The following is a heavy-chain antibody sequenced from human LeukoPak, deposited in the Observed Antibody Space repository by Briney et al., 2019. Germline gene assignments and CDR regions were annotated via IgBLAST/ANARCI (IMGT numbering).Heavy chain of an antibody. CDR3: AKGQEIRYSCSWPYYFDY. CDR1: GFIFSSYA. D-gene: IGHD6-13*01. CDR2: ISGSGASI. Sequence: GGSLRLSCAASGFIFSSYAISWVRQAPGKGLEWVSAISGSGASIYYADSVKGRFTISRDNSKNTLYLQMNSLRAEDTGVYYSAKGQEIRYSCSWPYYFDYWGQGTLVTVSS. J-gene: IGHJ4*02. V-gene: IGHV3-23*01.